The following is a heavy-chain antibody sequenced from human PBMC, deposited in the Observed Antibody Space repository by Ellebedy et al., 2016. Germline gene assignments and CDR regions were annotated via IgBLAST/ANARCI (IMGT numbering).Heavy chain of an antibody. J-gene: IGHJ4*02. Sequence: SETLSLXCAVYGGSFSGYYWSWIRQPPGKGLEWIGEINHSGSTNYNPSLKSRVTISVDTSKNQFSLKLSSVTAADTAVYYCVCESGDSRREGYWGQGTLVTVSS. D-gene: IGHD3-22*01. CDR1: GGSFSGYY. V-gene: IGHV4-34*01. CDR2: INHSGST. CDR3: VCESGDSRREGY.